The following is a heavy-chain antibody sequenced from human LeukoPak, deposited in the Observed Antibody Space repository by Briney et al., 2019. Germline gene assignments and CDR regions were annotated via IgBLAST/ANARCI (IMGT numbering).Heavy chain of an antibody. J-gene: IGHJ2*01. CDR1: GFTFSSYE. V-gene: IGHV3-48*03. Sequence: GGSLRLSCAASGFTFSSYEMNWVRQTPGKGLEWLSYISSSGGTIYYADSVKGRFTISRDNAKSSLYLQMNGLRAEDTAVYYCARDSMVGGIVWYFDLWGRGTLVTVSS. D-gene: IGHD3-10*01. CDR2: ISSSGGTI. CDR3: ARDSMVGGIVWYFDL.